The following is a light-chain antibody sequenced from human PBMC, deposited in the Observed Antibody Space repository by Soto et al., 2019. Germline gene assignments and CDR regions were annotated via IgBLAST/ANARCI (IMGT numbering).Light chain of an antibody. J-gene: IGLJ2*01. V-gene: IGLV2-14*01. CDR1: SSDVGGYNY. CDR3: SSYTSTNHVV. CDR2: EVT. Sequence: QSALTQPASVSGSPGQSITISCTGTSSDVGGYNYVSWYQQHPGKAPKLVIYEVTKRPSGVSNRFSVSKSGNTASLTISGLQAEDETDYYCSSYTSTNHVVFGGGTQLTVL.